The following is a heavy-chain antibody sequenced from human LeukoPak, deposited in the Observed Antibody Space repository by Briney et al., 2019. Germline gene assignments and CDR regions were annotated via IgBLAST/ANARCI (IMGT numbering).Heavy chain of an antibody. CDR1: GFTFSNAW. V-gene: IGHV3-15*01. J-gene: IGHJ5*02. Sequence: PGGSLRLSCAASGFTFSNAWMSWVRQAPGKGLEWVGRIKSKTDGGTTDYAAPAKGRFTISRDDSKNTLYLQMNSLKTEDTAVYYCTTDRSRYSVVAGWFDPWGQGTLVTVSS. CDR3: TTDRSRYSVVAGWFDP. CDR2: IKSKTDGGTT. D-gene: IGHD2-21*01.